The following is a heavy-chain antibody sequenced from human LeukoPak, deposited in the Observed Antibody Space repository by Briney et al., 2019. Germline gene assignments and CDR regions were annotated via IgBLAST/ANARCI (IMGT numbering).Heavy chain of an antibody. J-gene: IGHJ4*02. CDR2: INPNSGGT. Sequence: ASVKVSCKASGYTFTGYYMHWVRQAPGQGLEWMGWINPNSGGTNYAQKFQGRVTMTRDTSISTAYMELSRLRSDDTAVYYCARDGSGSTAKPYYFDYWGQGTLVTVSS. CDR1: GYTFTGYY. CDR3: ARDGSGSTAKPYYFDY. D-gene: IGHD3-10*01. V-gene: IGHV1-2*02.